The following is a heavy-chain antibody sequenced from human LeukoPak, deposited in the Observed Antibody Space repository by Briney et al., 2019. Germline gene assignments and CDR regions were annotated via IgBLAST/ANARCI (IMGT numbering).Heavy chain of an antibody. Sequence: SETLSLTCTVSGYSISSGYFWGWIRQPPGKGLEWIGTIYISGSTYYNASLESRVTISVDTSKNQFSLKLSSVTAADTAVYYCARAYSSSWYFNWFDPWGQGTLVTVSS. CDR2: IYISGST. V-gene: IGHV4-38-2*02. CDR3: ARAYSSSWYFNWFDP. J-gene: IGHJ5*02. D-gene: IGHD6-13*01. CDR1: GYSISSGYF.